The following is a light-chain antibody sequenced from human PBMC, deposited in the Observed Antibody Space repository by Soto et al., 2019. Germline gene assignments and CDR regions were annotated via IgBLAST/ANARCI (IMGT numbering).Light chain of an antibody. J-gene: IGKJ5*01. CDR2: GAF. Sequence: ENVLTQSPAPLFLSPGERATLSCRGSPSVTKYLAWYQQKPGQAPRLLXYGAFNRANGIPARFSGSGSGTDLTLTISSLEPEDFAVYYCQQRNIWPTVTFGQGTRLEIK. CDR1: PSVTKY. CDR3: QQRNIWPTVT. V-gene: IGKV3-11*01.